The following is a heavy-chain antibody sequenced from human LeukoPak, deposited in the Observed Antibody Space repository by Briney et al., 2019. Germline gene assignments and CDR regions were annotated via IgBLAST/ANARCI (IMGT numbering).Heavy chain of an antibody. CDR3: ARDVISYYYDSTGSPIGSHFDY. V-gene: IGHV1-46*01. CDR2: INPSGGST. Sequence: GASVKVSCKASGYTFTSSYMHWVRQAPGQGLEWMGVINPSGGSTSYAQKFQGRVTMTRDTSTSTVYMELSSLRSEDTAVYYCARDVISYYYDSTGSPIGSHFDYWGQGTLVTVSS. J-gene: IGHJ4*02. D-gene: IGHD3-22*01. CDR1: GYTFTSSY.